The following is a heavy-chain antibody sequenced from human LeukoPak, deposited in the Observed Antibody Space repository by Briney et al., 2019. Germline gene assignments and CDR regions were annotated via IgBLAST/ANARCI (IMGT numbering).Heavy chain of an antibody. J-gene: IGHJ4*02. V-gene: IGHV3-21*01. CDR2: ISSSSSYI. Sequence: GGSLRLSCAASGFTFSSYSMNWVRQAPGKGLEWVSSISSSSSYIYYADSVRGRFTISRDNAKNSLYLQMNSLRGEDTAVYYCARDQLAAAEIRDFDYWGQGTLVTVSS. D-gene: IGHD6-13*01. CDR1: GFTFSSYS. CDR3: ARDQLAAAEIRDFDY.